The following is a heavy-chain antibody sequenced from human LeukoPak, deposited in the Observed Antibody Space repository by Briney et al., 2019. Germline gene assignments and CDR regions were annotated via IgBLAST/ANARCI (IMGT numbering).Heavy chain of an antibody. D-gene: IGHD3-22*01. CDR2: ISGSGGST. Sequence: GGSLRLSCAASGFTFSSYAMSWVRQAPGKGLEWVSAISGSGGSTYYADSVKGRFTISRDNSKNTLYLQMNSLRAEDTAVYYCAKDSSITMIVVRPPPDYWGQGTLVTVSS. J-gene: IGHJ4*02. CDR3: AKDSSITMIVVRPPPDY. V-gene: IGHV3-23*01. CDR1: GFTFSSYA.